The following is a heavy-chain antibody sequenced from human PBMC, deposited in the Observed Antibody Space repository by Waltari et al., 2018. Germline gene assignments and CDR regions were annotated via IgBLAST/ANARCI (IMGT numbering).Heavy chain of an antibody. J-gene: IGHJ4*02. CDR1: GCTFSSYS. V-gene: IGHV3-21*01. D-gene: IGHD1-7*01. CDR3: ARGSGITGTRGY. CDR2: ISSTSSYI. Sequence: EVQLVESGGGLVKPGGSLRLSCAASGCTFSSYSMNWVRQAPGKGLDWVSSISSTSSYIYYADSVKGRFTISRDNATNSLYLQMISLRAEDTAVYYCARGSGITGTRGYWGQGTLVTVSS.